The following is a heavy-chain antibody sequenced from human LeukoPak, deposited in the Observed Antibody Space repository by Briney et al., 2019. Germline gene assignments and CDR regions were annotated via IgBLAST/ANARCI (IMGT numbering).Heavy chain of an antibody. CDR2: ISYDGSDK. J-gene: IGHJ4*02. Sequence: GRSLRLSCAASGFTFSSYAMYWVCQAPGKGLEWVAVISYDGSDKFYADSVKGRFTIPRDSSKNTLYLQMNSLRAEDTAVYYCAKRKGGLRDPDYWGQGTLVTVSS. D-gene: IGHD3-16*01. CDR1: GFTFSSYA. CDR3: AKRKGGLRDPDY. V-gene: IGHV3-30*04.